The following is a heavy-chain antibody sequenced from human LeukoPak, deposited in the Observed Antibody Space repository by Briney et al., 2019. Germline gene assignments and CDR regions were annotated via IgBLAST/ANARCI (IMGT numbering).Heavy chain of an antibody. V-gene: IGHV4-39*07. CDR1: GGSISSSSYY. CDR3: ARDPRGVVGATNARDAFDI. D-gene: IGHD1-26*01. J-gene: IGHJ3*02. Sequence: SETLSLTCTVSGGSISSSSYYWGWIRQPPGKGLEWIGSIYYSGSTYYNPSLKSRVTISVDTSKNQFSLKLSSVTAADTAAYYCARDPRGVVGATNARDAFDIWGQGTMVTVSS. CDR2: IYYSGST.